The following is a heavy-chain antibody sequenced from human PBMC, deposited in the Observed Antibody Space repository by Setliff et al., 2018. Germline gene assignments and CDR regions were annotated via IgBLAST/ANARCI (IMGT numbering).Heavy chain of an antibody. CDR3: ARGGGSVLPNYYYFNYMDV. J-gene: IGHJ6*03. CDR1: GGSIRNYY. CDR2: IQTGGST. V-gene: IGHV4-4*08. D-gene: IGHD2-15*01. Sequence: SETLSLTCTVSGGSIRNYYWSWIRQPPGKGLEWIGYIQTGGSTNYNPSLKSRVTLSVDTSKNQFSLQLTSVTAADTAIYYCARGGGSVLPNYYYFNYMDVWGKGTTVTVSS.